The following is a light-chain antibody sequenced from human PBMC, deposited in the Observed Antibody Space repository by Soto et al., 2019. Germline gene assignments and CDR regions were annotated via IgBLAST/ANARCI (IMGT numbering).Light chain of an antibody. Sequence: EIVMTQSPATLSVSPGERATLSCWASQSVSSNLAWYQQKPGQAPRLLIYGASTRVTGIPARFSGSGSGTEFTLTISSLQSEDFAVYYCQQYNNWPFTFGQGTKLEIK. CDR1: QSVSSN. J-gene: IGKJ2*01. V-gene: IGKV3-15*01. CDR2: GAS. CDR3: QQYNNWPFT.